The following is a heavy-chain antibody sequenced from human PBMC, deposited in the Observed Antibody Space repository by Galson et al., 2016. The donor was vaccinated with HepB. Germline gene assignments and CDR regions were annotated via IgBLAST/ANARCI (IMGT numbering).Heavy chain of an antibody. Sequence: SLRLSCAASGFTFSKYSMNWVRQAPGKGLEWISYISSSSRTIYYADSVKGRFTISRDNAKNSLYLQMNSLRDEDTAVYFCARTDYSGYDEIDYWGQGTLVTVSS. D-gene: IGHD5-12*01. CDR2: ISSSSRTI. CDR1: GFTFSKYS. J-gene: IGHJ4*02. V-gene: IGHV3-48*02. CDR3: ARTDYSGYDEIDY.